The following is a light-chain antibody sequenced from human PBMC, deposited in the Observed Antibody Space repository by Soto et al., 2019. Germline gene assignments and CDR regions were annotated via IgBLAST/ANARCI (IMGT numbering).Light chain of an antibody. V-gene: IGLV2-14*03. CDR2: DVN. CDR1: RSDIGSRNS. CDR3: ASYTAASTMV. Sequence: QSVLTXPASVSGSLGQSITISCTGTRSDIGSRNSVSWYQHHPGKAPKLMIYDVNIRPSGVSHRFSGSKSGNAASLTISGLQAEDEADYSCASYTAASTMVFGGGTKVTVL. J-gene: IGLJ2*01.